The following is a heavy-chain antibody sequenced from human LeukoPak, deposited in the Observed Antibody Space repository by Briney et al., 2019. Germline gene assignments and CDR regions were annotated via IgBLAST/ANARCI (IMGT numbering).Heavy chain of an antibody. J-gene: IGHJ1*01. V-gene: IGHV3-48*01. CDR1: GFTFSSYS. Sequence: PGGSLRLSCAASGFTFSSYSMNWVRQAPGKGLEWVSYISSGSGTIYYADSVKGRFTISRDNAKNSLCLQMNSLRAEDMAVYYCARGRFGSCWGQGTLVTVSS. CDR3: ARGRFGSC. D-gene: IGHD6-13*01. CDR2: ISSGSGTI.